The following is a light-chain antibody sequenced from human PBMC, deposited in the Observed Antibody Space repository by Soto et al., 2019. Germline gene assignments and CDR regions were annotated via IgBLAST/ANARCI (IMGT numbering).Light chain of an antibody. CDR3: QQYYTRFLT. CDR1: QTVLYNVNSKNY. CDR2: WGS. J-gene: IGKJ4*01. Sequence: IVMTQSPDSLAVSLGERATINCKSSQTVLYNVNSKNYLAWYQQKPGQSPKLLIYWGSTRESGVPDRFSGSGSETDFTLTISDLQAEDVAVYYCQQYYTRFLTFGGGTKVEIK. V-gene: IGKV4-1*01.